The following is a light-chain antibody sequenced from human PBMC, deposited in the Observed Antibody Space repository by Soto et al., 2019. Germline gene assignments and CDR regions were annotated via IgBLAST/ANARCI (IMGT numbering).Light chain of an antibody. CDR1: QSISYY. V-gene: IGKV1-39*01. J-gene: IGKJ2*01. CDR2: AAS. CDR3: QQSYSTPNT. Sequence: DIQMTQSPSSLSASVGDRVTITCRASQSISYYLNWYQQKPGKAPKLLIFAASSLQSGVPSRFSGSGSGTDFTLTISSLQPEDFVTYYCQQSYSTPNTFGQGTKLEIK.